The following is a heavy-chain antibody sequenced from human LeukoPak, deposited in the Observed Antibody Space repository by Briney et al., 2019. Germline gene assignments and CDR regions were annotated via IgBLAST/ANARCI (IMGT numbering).Heavy chain of an antibody. Sequence: GGSLRLSCAASGFTFSSYAMHWVRQAPGKGLEWVAVISYDGSYKYYADSVKGRFTISRDNSKNTLYLQMDSLRADDTAVFYCAKDRGYYYYSPDVLHAFDIWGQGTMVTVSS. J-gene: IGHJ3*02. D-gene: IGHD3-22*01. V-gene: IGHV3-30*18. CDR1: GFTFSSYA. CDR2: ISYDGSYK. CDR3: AKDRGYYYYSPDVLHAFDI.